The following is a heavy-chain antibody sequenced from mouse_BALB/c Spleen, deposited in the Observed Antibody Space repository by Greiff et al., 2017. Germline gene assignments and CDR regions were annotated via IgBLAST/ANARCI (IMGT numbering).Heavy chain of an antibody. V-gene: IGHV5-12-1*01. Sequence: EVQGVESGGGLVKPGGSLKLSCAASGFAFSSYDMSWVRQTPEKRLEWVASISSGGGSTYYPDTVKGRFTISRDNAKNTLYLQMSSLKSEDTAMYYCAREEGVRNWYFDVWGAGTTVTVSS. CDR1: GFAFSSYD. D-gene: IGHD2-14*01. CDR3: AREEGVRNWYFDV. CDR2: ISSGGGST. J-gene: IGHJ1*01.